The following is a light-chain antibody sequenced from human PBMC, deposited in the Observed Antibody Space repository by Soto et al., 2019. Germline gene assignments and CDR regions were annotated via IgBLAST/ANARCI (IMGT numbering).Light chain of an antibody. Sequence: EIVMTQSPATLSVSPGERATLSCRASQSVGSNLVWYQRRPGQTPRVLIYGASTRSPGTPARFSGSGSGTDFTLTISSLQSEDFALYYCQQYNDWPTFGQGTKVEIK. CDR3: QQYNDWPT. V-gene: IGKV3-15*01. CDR2: GAS. J-gene: IGKJ1*01. CDR1: QSVGSN.